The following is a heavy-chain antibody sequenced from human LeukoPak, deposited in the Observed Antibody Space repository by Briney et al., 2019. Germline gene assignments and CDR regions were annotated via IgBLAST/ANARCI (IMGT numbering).Heavy chain of an antibody. D-gene: IGHD5-18*01. CDR2: ISYDGSNK. Sequence: GGSLRLSCAASGFTFSSYGMHWVRQAPGKGLEWVAVISYDGSNKYYADSVKGRFTISRDNSKNTLYLQMNSLRAEDTAVYYCAKITTRGYSYGPPRNWGQGTLVTVSS. J-gene: IGHJ4*02. CDR3: AKITTRGYSYGPPRN. CDR1: GFTFSSYG. V-gene: IGHV3-30*18.